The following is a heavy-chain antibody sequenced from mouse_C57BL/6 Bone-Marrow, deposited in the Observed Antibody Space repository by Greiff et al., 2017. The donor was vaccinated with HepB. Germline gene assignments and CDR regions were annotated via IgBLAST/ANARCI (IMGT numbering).Heavy chain of an antibody. V-gene: IGHV1-85*01. CDR3: ARSDGYYGPLDY. Sequence: QVHVKQSGPELVKPGASVKLSCKASGYTFTSYDINWVKQRPGQGLEWFGWIYPRDGSTKYNEKFKGKATLTVDTSSSTAYMELHSLTSEDSAVYFCARSDGYYGPLDYWGQGTTLTVSS. J-gene: IGHJ2*01. CDR2: IYPRDGST. CDR1: GYTFTSYD. D-gene: IGHD2-3*01.